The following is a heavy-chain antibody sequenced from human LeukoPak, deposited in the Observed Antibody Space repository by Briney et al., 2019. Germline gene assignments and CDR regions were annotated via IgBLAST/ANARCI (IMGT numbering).Heavy chain of an antibody. CDR3: ARLKYYYDSSGYPGYFDY. J-gene: IGHJ4*02. Sequence: KPSETLSLTCTVSGGSISSYYWSWIRQPPGKGLEWIGYIYYSGSTNYNPSLKSRVTISVDTSKNQFSLKLSSVTAADTAVYYCARLKYYYDSSGYPGYFDYWGQGTLVTVSS. D-gene: IGHD3-22*01. CDR2: IYYSGST. V-gene: IGHV4-59*08. CDR1: GGSISSYY.